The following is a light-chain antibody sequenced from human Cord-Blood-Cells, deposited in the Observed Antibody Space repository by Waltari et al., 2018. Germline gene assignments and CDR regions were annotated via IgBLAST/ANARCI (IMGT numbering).Light chain of an antibody. Sequence: QSALTQPASVSGSPGQSITTPCPGTSSDVGGYYYASRYQQHPGKAPKLMIYDVSNRPSGVSKRFSGSKSGNTASLTISGLQAEDEADYYCSSYTSSSTPNVFGTGTKVTVL. J-gene: IGLJ1*01. CDR2: DVS. CDR1: SSDVGGYYY. CDR3: SSYTSSSTPNV. V-gene: IGLV2-14*01.